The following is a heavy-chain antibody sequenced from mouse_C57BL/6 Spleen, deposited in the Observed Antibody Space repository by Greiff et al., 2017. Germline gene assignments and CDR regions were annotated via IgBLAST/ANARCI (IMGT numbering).Heavy chain of an antibody. Sequence: EVNVVESGGGLVQPGGSLSLSCAASGFNFTDYYMSWVRQPPGKALEWLGFIRNKANGYTTAYRASVKGRVQISRDNSPSILYLQMKALRAEDSATYYCARFSYVGTGDAMDYWGQGTSVTVSA. V-gene: IGHV7-3*01. CDR2: IRNKANGYTT. CDR1: GFNFTDYY. CDR3: ARFSYVGTGDAMDY. D-gene: IGHD1-1*01. J-gene: IGHJ4*01.